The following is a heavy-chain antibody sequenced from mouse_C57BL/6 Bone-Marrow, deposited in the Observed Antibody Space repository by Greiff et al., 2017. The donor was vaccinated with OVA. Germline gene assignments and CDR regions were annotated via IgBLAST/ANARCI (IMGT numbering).Heavy chain of an antibody. CDR3: ARGLYDGYSFDY. J-gene: IGHJ2*01. Sequence: QVQLQQPGAELVKPGASVKLSCKASGYTFTSYWMHWVKQRPGQGLEWIGMIHPNRGSTNYNEKFKSKATLTVDKSSSTAYMQLSSLTSEDSAVYYCARGLYDGYSFDYWGQGTTLTVSS. CDR2: IHPNRGST. V-gene: IGHV1-64*01. D-gene: IGHD2-3*01. CDR1: GYTFTSYW.